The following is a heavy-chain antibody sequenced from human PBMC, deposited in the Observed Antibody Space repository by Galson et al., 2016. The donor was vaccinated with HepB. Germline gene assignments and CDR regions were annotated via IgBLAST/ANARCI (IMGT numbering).Heavy chain of an antibody. Sequence: SLRLSCAASGFTFSFSNYAMTWVRQAPGKGLEWVSAINDTPDRTYYADSVKGRFTISRDNSKRTVFLQMSSLRAEDTAVYYWAIDSVGGPKSNFPDSWGQGTLVTVSS. J-gene: IGHJ5*01. D-gene: IGHD4-23*01. V-gene: IGHV3-23*01. CDR1: GFTFSFSNYA. CDR2: INDTPDRT. CDR3: AIDSVGGPKSNFPDS.